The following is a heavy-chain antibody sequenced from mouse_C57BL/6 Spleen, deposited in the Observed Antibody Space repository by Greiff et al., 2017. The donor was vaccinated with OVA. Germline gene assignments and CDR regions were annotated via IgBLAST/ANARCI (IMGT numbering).Heavy chain of an antibody. V-gene: IGHV6-3*01. D-gene: IGHD2-3*01. Sequence: EVKLQESGGGLVQPGGSMKLSCVASGFTFSNYWMNWVRQSPEKGLEWVAQIRLKSDNYATHYAESVKGRFTISRDDSKSSVYLQMNNLRAEDTGIYYCTDDGYYSYFDYWGQGTTLTVSS. CDR2: IRLKSDNYAT. J-gene: IGHJ2*01. CDR3: TDDGYYSYFDY. CDR1: GFTFSNYW.